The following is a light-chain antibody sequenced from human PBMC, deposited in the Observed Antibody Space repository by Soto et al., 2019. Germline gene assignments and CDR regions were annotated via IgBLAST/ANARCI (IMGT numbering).Light chain of an antibody. CDR2: GAS. CDR3: QQYSSSPPEFT. Sequence: EIVLTQSPGTLSVSPGERVTLSCRASQSVSSNYLAWYQQRPGQAPRLLIFGASYRATGIPDRFSGSESGTDFTLTISRLEPEDFAVYYCQQYSSSPPEFTFGPGTKVDSK. CDR1: QSVSSNY. V-gene: IGKV3-20*01. J-gene: IGKJ3*01.